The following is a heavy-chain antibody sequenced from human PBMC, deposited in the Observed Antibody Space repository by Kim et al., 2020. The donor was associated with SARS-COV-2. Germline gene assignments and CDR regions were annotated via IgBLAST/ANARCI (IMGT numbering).Heavy chain of an antibody. D-gene: IGHD3-10*01. Sequence: SETLSLTCTVSGGSISSGGYYWSWIRQHPGKGLEWIGYIYYSGSTYYNPSLKSRVTISVDTSKNQFSLKLSSVTAADTAVYYCARDVRGGVRRITMVRGVIHDAFDIWGQGTMVTVSS. CDR1: GGSISSGGYY. CDR2: IYYSGST. CDR3: ARDVRGGVRRITMVRGVIHDAFDI. J-gene: IGHJ3*02. V-gene: IGHV4-31*03.